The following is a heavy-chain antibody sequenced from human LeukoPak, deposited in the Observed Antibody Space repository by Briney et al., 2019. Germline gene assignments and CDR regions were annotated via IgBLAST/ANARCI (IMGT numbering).Heavy chain of an antibody. CDR1: GFIFNIYA. CDR3: AKVDSSSWYDWFDP. J-gene: IGHJ5*02. V-gene: IGHV3-23*01. D-gene: IGHD6-13*01. Sequence: GGSLRLSCSASGFIFNIYAMSWVRQAPGKGLEWVSTISASGGSTDYADSVKGRFTISRDNSKNTLYLQMNSLRAEDTAVYYCAKVDSSSWYDWFDPWGQGTLVTVSS. CDR2: ISASGGST.